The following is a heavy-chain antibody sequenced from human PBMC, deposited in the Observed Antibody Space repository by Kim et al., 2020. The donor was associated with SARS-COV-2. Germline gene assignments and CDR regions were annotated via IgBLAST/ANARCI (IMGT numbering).Heavy chain of an antibody. CDR2: VHYSGST. J-gene: IGHJ6*02. CDR3: VRHSFEQLERRGRGYYTYPRDV. Sequence: SETLSLTCTVSGAAISSYYWSWIRQPPGKGLEYIGYVHYSGSTNYNPSVNNRVTMSVDTSKNQFSLKVTSVTAADTAVYYCVRHSFEQLERRGRGYYTYPRDVWGQGATVVVSS. V-gene: IGHV4-59*08. D-gene: IGHD1-1*01. CDR1: GAAISSYY.